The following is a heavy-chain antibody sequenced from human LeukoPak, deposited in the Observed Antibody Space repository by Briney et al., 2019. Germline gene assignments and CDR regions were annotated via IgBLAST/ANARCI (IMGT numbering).Heavy chain of an antibody. V-gene: IGHV3-7*01. Sequence: GGSLRLSCAASGFTFSNYWMSWVRQAPAKGLEWVANVKQDGTGYYVDSVKGRFTISRDNAKNSLYLQMNSLRVEDTAVYYCARIGSRDGYTVDYWGQGTLVSVSS. CDR2: VKQDGTG. J-gene: IGHJ4*02. D-gene: IGHD5-24*01. CDR3: ARIGSRDGYTVDY. CDR1: GFTFSNYW.